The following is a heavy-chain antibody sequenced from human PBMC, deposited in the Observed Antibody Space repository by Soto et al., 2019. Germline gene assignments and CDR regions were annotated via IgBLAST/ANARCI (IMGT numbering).Heavy chain of an antibody. Sequence: GGSLRLSCAASGFTFDDYAMHWVRQAPGKGLEWVSGISWNSGSIGYADSVKGRFTISRDNAKNSLYLQMNSLRAEDTALYYCAKVDRSSGHTNYYYYGMDVWGQGTTVTVSS. CDR2: ISWNSGSI. CDR3: AKVDRSSGHTNYYYYGMDV. D-gene: IGHD3-22*01. J-gene: IGHJ6*02. V-gene: IGHV3-9*01. CDR1: GFTFDDYA.